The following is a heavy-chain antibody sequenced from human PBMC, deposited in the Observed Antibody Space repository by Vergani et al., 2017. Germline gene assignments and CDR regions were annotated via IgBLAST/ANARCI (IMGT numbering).Heavy chain of an antibody. CDR2: IHPNSGDT. Sequence: QVQLVQSGAEVKKPGASVKVSCKASGNTFTGYYMHWVRQAPGQGLEWMGWIHPNSGDTNYAQKFQGRVTILADESTSTAYMELSSLRSEDTAVYYCARSSGYYSYYFDFWGQGTLVTVSS. J-gene: IGHJ4*02. CDR1: GNTFTGYY. D-gene: IGHD3-22*01. V-gene: IGHV1-2*02. CDR3: ARSSGYYSYYFDF.